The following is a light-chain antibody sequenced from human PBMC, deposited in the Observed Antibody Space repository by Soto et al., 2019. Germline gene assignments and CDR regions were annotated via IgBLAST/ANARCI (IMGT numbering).Light chain of an antibody. CDR3: SSYTISSTLV. CDR2: DVS. V-gene: IGLV2-14*03. J-gene: IGLJ2*01. Sequence: QSALTQPASVSGSPGQSSTISCTGTSSDVGGYNYVSWYQHHPGQAPKDMIYDVSIPPSGVSNRFSGSKSVNTASLTISGLQAEDEADYYCSSYTISSTLVFGGGTKLTVL. CDR1: SSDVGGYNY.